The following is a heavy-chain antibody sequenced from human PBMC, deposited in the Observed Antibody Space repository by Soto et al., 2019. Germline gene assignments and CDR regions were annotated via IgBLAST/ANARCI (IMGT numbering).Heavy chain of an antibody. V-gene: IGHV3-11*06. Sequence: QVQLVESGGGLVKPGGSLRLSCAASGFTFSDYYMNWIRQAPGKGPEWVSYISSSSSYTKYADSVKGRFIVSSDNAKNSIYIRMNTLRAEDTAVYYCARDLRDISAAPISANWYFDLWGRGTLVTVSS. J-gene: IGHJ2*01. CDR3: ARDLRDISAAPISANWYFDL. CDR2: ISSSSSYT. D-gene: IGHD6-13*01. CDR1: GFTFSDYY.